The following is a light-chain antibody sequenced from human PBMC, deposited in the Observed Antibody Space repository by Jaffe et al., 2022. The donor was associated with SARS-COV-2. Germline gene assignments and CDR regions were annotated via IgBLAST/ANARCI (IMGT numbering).Light chain of an antibody. CDR2: GAS. J-gene: IGKJ2*01. Sequence: EIVLTQSPGTLSLSPGERATLSCRASQSVSSSYLAWYQQKPGQAPRLLIYGASSRATGIPDRFSGSESGTDFTLTISRLEPEDSAVYYCQQYGTYYTFGQGTKLEIK. CDR3: QQYGTYYT. CDR1: QSVSSSY. V-gene: IGKV3-20*01.